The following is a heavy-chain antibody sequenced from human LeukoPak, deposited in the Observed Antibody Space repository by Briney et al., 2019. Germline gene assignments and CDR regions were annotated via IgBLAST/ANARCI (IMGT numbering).Heavy chain of an antibody. CDR2: IYYSGST. D-gene: IGHD3-22*01. CDR1: GGSISSYY. V-gene: IGHV4-59*01. J-gene: IGHJ5*02. CDR3: ARDIDDSRQA. Sequence: SETLSLTCTVSGGSISSYYWSWIRQPPGKVLEWIGYIYYSGSTNYNPSLKSRVTISVDTSKNQFSLKLSSVTAADTAVYYCARDIDDSRQAWGQGTLVTVSS.